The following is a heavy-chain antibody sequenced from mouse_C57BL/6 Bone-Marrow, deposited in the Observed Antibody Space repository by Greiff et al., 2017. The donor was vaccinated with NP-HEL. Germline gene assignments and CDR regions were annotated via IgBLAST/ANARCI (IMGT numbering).Heavy chain of an antibody. CDR1: GFSLTSYA. D-gene: IGHD1-1*01. CDR3: ARNREIYYYGSTSMDY. Sequence: QVQLKESGPGLVAPSPSLSISCTVSGFSLTSYAISWVRQPPGKGLEWLGVIWTGGGTNYNSALNSRLSTSTDNSTSQVFLKMNSLHTDDTARYYCARNREIYYYGSTSMDYWGQGTSVTVSS. J-gene: IGHJ4*01. V-gene: IGHV2-9-1*01. CDR2: IWTGGGT.